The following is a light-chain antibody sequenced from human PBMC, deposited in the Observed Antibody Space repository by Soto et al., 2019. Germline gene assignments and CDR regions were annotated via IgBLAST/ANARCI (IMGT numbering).Light chain of an antibody. V-gene: IGKV3-20*01. CDR3: QQYGSSPWT. CDR1: QRVSSSL. J-gene: IGKJ1*01. CDR2: GAS. Sequence: EIVLTQSPGTLSLSPGESATLSCRASQRVSSSLLAWYQQKPGQPPRILIYGASSRATGIPDRFSGSGSGTDFTLTISRLEPEDFAVYYCQQYGSSPWTFGQGTKVDI.